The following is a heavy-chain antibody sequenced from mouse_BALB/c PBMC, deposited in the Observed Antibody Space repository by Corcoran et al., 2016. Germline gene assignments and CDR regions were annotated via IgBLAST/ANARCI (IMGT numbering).Heavy chain of an antibody. V-gene: IGHV9-3-1*01. D-gene: IGHD3-1*01. CDR3: ARRARATSMDY. CDR1: GYTFTNYG. Sequence: QIQLVQSGPELKKPGETVKISCKASGYTFTNYGMNWVKQAPGKGLKWMGWINTYTGEPTYADDFKGRFAFSLETSASTAYLQINNLKNEDTATYFCARRARATSMDYWGQGTSVTVSS. CDR2: INTYTGEP. J-gene: IGHJ4*01.